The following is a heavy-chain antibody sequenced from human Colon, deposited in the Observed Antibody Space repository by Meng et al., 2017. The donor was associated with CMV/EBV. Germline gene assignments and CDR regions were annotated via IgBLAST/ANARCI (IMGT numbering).Heavy chain of an antibody. CDR2: IYNSGST. Sequence: QPELVDSGPGRVKPSGTLSPPCRFPGGPFTTNSSFWAWIRQPPGKGLEYIGSIYNSGSTYYNASLKSRVTMSVDTSKNQFSLKLSSVTAADTAKYYCARGVLNFFDYWGQGTLVTVSS. V-gene: IGHV4-39*07. J-gene: IGHJ4*02. CDR3: ARGVLNFFDY. D-gene: IGHD3-10*01. CDR1: GGPFTTNSSF.